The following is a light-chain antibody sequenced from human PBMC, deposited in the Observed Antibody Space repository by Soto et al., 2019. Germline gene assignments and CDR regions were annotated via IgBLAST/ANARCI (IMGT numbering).Light chain of an antibody. CDR2: KAS. V-gene: IGKV1-5*03. CDR3: QQYNVYSRT. CDR1: QSISSW. J-gene: IGKJ1*01. Sequence: DIHMTQSPSTLSASVGDRVTITCRASQSISSWLAWYQQKPGKAPKLLIYKASSLQSGVPSSFSGSGSGTEFTLTISSLHPDDFATYYCQQYNVYSRTFGQGTKVDIK.